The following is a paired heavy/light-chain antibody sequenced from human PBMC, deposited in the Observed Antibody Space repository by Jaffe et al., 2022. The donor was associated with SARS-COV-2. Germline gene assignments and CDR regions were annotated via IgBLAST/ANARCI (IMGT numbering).Light chain of an antibody. CDR2: KVS. Sequence: DVVMTQSPLSLPVTLGQPASISCRSSQGLVYSDGNTYLNWFQQRPGQSPRRLIYKVSNRDSGVPDRFSGSGSGTDFTLKISRVEAEDVGLYYCMQGTHWPWTFGQGTKVEIK. CDR3: MQGTHWPWT. CDR1: QGLVYSDGNTY. J-gene: IGKJ1*01. V-gene: IGKV2-30*01.
Heavy chain of an antibody. CDR2: VYYTGGT. Sequence: QVQLQESGPGLVKPSETLSLTCTVSGGSISGSYWSWIRQPPGKGPEWIGYVYYTGGTAYNPSLESRVTISVDTSRNQISLRLTSLTAADTAVYYCTRGPGRGQHLSEFWGRGTLVTVSS. V-gene: IGHV4-59*01. CDR3: TRGPGRGQHLSEF. D-gene: IGHD6-13*01. CDR1: GGSISGSY. J-gene: IGHJ4*02.